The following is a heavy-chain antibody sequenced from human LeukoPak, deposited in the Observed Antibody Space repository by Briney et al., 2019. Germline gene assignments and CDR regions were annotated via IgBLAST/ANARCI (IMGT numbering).Heavy chain of an antibody. Sequence: GGSLRLSCAASGFSFSGFWMSWVRQAPGKGLEWVANIKQDGSETYSVDSVKGRFIISRDNAKNSLFLQMNSLRAEDTAVYYCARDLSGVAGYTYGRGIDYWXQGTLVTVS. D-gene: IGHD5-18*01. J-gene: IGHJ4*02. CDR3: ARDLSGVAGYTYGRGIDY. CDR1: GFSFSGFW. CDR2: IKQDGSET. V-gene: IGHV3-7*01.